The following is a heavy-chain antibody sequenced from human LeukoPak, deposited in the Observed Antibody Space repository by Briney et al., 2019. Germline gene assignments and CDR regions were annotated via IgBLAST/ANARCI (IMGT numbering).Heavy chain of an antibody. V-gene: IGHV3-30*04. CDR2: ISYDGSNK. D-gene: IGHD5-24*01. J-gene: IGHJ6*03. CDR1: GFTFSSYA. CDR3: AREEMVTKPYYYYYYYMDV. Sequence: GGSLRLSSAASGFTFSSYAMHWVRQAPGKGLEWVAVISYDGSNKYYADSVKGRFTISRDNSKNTLYVQMNSLRTEDTAVYYCAREEMVTKPYYYYYYYMDVWGKGTTVTVSS.